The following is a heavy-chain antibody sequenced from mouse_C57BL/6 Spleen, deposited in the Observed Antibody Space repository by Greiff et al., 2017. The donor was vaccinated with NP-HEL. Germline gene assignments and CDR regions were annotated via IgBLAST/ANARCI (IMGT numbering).Heavy chain of an antibody. CDR3: ARKFYGSSNGAMDY. CDR2: IDPANGNT. J-gene: IGHJ4*01. Sequence: EVKLQESVAELVRPGASVKLSCTASGFNIKNTYMHWVKQRPEQGLEWIGRIDPANGNTKYAPKFQGKATITADTTSNTAYLQLSSLTSEDTAIYYCARKFYGSSNGAMDYWGQGTSVTVSS. V-gene: IGHV14-3*01. D-gene: IGHD1-1*01. CDR1: GFNIKNTY.